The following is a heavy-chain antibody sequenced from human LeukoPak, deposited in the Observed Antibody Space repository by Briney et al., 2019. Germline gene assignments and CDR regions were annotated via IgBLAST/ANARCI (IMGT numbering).Heavy chain of an antibody. CDR3: AKSKTCSYCDFDY. V-gene: IGHV3-23*01. CDR1: GFTFSGYA. Sequence: GGSLRLSCAASGFTFSGYAMSWVRQAPGKGLEWVSAISGSGGSTYYANSVKGRFTISRDNSKNTLYLQRNSLRAEDTAIYYCAKSKTCSYCDFDYWRQGTLVTVSS. CDR2: ISGSGGST. D-gene: IGHD1-26*01. J-gene: IGHJ4*02.